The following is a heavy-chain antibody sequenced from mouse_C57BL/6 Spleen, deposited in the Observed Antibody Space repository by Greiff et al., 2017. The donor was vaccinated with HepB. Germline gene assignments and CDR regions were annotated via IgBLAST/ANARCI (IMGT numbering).Heavy chain of an antibody. Sequence: QVTLKESGPGILQPSQTLSLTCSFSGFSLSTFGMGVGWIRQPSGKGLEWLANIWWDDDKYYNPALKSRLTISKDTSKNQVFLMIANVDTADTATYYCARIGYYGSSYWYFDVWGTGTTVTVSS. CDR3: ARIGYYGSSYWYFDV. CDR2: IWWDDDK. D-gene: IGHD1-1*01. J-gene: IGHJ1*03. CDR1: GFSLSTFGMG. V-gene: IGHV8-8*01.